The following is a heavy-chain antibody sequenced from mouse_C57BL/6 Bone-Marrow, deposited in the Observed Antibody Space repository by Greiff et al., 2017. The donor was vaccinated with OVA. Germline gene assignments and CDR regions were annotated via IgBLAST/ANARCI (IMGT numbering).Heavy chain of an antibody. CDR3: ARTGEVDY. D-gene: IGHD4-1*01. V-gene: IGHV5-6*02. Sequence: EVKLVESGGDLVKPGGSLKLSCAASGFTFSSYGMSWVRQTPDKSLEWVATISSGGGYTYYPDSVKGRFTISRDNAKNTRYLQLSSLKSEDTAMYYCARTGEVDYWGQGTTLTVSS. CDR1: GFTFSSYG. J-gene: IGHJ2*01. CDR2: ISSGGGYT.